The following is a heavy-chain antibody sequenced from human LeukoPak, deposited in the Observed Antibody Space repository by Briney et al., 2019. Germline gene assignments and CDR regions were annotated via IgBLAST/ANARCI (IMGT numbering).Heavy chain of an antibody. J-gene: IGHJ3*02. V-gene: IGHV4-59*08. CDR1: GGSISTYY. Sequence: SETLSLTCTVSGGSISTYYWSWIRQPPGKGLEWIGSMYYSGSTNYKPSLKSRVTISVDTSKNQFSLKLSSVSAADTAVYYCARHAYYYDRSGSYEAFDIWGQGTMVTVSS. CDR3: ARHAYYYDRSGSYEAFDI. D-gene: IGHD3-22*01. CDR2: MYYSGST.